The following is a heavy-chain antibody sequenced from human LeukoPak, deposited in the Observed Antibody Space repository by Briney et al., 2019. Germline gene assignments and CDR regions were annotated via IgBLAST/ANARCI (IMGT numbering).Heavy chain of an antibody. D-gene: IGHD3-9*01. J-gene: IGHJ4*02. CDR3: ARGRRRYDY. Sequence: SETLSLTCIVSGGSIDSGGFYWGCIRQPPGNGPEWIGTVYYTGTAYYNPSLQSRVTISVDMSKSQFSLKLSSVTAADTAVYYCARGRRRYDYWGQGTLVTVSS. V-gene: IGHV4-39*07. CDR2: VYYTGTA. CDR1: GGSIDSGGFY.